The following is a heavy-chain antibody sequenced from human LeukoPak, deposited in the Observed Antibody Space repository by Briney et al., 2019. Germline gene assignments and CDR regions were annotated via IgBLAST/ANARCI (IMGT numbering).Heavy chain of an antibody. CDR2: ISGDGSIT. V-gene: IGHV3-74*01. CDR3: ARGRAGNYYNHNDY. CDR1: GFTISGYW. D-gene: IGHD3-10*01. Sequence: GGSLRLSCAASGFTISGYWMHWVRQAPGKGLVWVSGISGDGSITAYADSVKGRFTISRDNAKNTLYLQMNSLRAEDTAVYYCARGRAGNYYNHNDYWGQGTLVTVSS. J-gene: IGHJ4*01.